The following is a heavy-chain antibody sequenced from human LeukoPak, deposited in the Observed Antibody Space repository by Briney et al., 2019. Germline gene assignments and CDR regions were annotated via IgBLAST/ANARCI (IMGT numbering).Heavy chain of an antibody. CDR1: GGSFSGYY. CDR2: INHSGST. CDR3: ARGGRGYSYGYLYY. Sequence: SETLSLTCAVYGGSFSGYYWSWIRQPPGKGLEWIGEINHSGSTNYNPSLKSRVTISVDTSKNQFSLKLSSVTAADTAVYYCARGGRGYSYGYLYYWGQGTLVTVSS. V-gene: IGHV4-34*01. J-gene: IGHJ4*02. D-gene: IGHD5-18*01.